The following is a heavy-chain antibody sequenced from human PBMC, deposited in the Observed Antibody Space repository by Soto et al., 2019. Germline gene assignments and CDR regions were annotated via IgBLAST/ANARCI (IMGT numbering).Heavy chain of an antibody. CDR3: ARRAYGSGSYFDH. D-gene: IGHD3-10*01. Sequence: XETLSLPCTVSGGSISSYDWSWIRQPPGKGLEWIGYIYYSGSTNYNPSLKSRVTISVDTSKNQFSLKLSSVTAADTAVYYCARRAYGSGSYFDHWGQGTLVTVSS. CDR2: IYYSGST. J-gene: IGHJ5*02. CDR1: GGSISSYD. V-gene: IGHV4-59*01.